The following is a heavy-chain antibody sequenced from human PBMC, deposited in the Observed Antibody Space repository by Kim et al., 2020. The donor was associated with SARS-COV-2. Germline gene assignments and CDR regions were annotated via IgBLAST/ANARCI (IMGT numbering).Heavy chain of an antibody. V-gene: IGHV3-21*01. CDR2: ISSSSSYI. CDR1: GFTFSSYS. CDR3: ARDKGSGSYPVPGMDV. Sequence: GGSLRLSCAASGFTFSSYSMNWVRQAPGKGLEWVSSISSSSSYIYYADSVKGRFTISRDNAKNSLYLQMNSLRAEDTAVYYCARDKGSGSYPVPGMDVWGQGTTVTVSS. D-gene: IGHD1-26*01. J-gene: IGHJ6*02.